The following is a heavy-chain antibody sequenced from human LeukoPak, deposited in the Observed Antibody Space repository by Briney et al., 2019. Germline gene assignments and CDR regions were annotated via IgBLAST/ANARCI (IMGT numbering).Heavy chain of an antibody. CDR2: IYYSGST. Sequence: SETLSLTCTVSGGSISSYYWSWIRQPPGKGLEWIGYIYYSGSTNYNPSLKSRVTISVDTSKNQFSLKPSSVTAADTAVYYCARVTVAAAAGGFDYWGQGTLVTVSS. CDR3: ARVTVAAAAGGFDY. D-gene: IGHD6-13*01. CDR1: GGSISSYY. J-gene: IGHJ4*02. V-gene: IGHV4-59*01.